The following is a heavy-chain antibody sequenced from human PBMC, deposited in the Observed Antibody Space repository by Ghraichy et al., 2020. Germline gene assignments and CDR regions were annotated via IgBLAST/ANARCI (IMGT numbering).Heavy chain of an antibody. D-gene: IGHD3-3*01. CDR3: ARTRYYDFWSDKLAFDI. V-gene: IGHV1-69*13. CDR2: IIPIFGTA. J-gene: IGHJ3*02. Sequence: SVKVSCKASGGTFSSYAISWVRQAPGQGLEWMGGIIPIFGTANYAQKFQGRVTITADESTSTAYMELSSLRSEDTAVYYCARTRYYDFWSDKLAFDIWGQGTMVTVSS. CDR1: GGTFSSYA.